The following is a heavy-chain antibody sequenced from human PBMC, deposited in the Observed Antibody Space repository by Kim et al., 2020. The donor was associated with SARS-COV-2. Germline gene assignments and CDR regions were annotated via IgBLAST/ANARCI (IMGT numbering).Heavy chain of an antibody. Sequence: ADPVKGRFTIARDKSKNTLYLQMNSLRAEDTAVYYCAKDQGTYYYDSSDYWGQGTLVTVSS. D-gene: IGHD3-22*01. J-gene: IGHJ4*02. V-gene: IGHV3-30*02. CDR3: AKDQGTYYYDSSDY.